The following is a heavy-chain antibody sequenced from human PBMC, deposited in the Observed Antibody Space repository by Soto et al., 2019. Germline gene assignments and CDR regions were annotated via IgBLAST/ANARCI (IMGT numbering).Heavy chain of an antibody. Sequence: GGSLILSCAASGFTFSTYWMSWVRQAPGKGLEWVANIKPDGSEKWYVDSVKGRFTISRDNAKNSLFLQMNSLRAEDTAVYYCARGDYYDISGPFSDAFDIWGLGTMVTVSS. CDR2: IKPDGSEK. V-gene: IGHV3-7*04. CDR3: ARGDYYDISGPFSDAFDI. J-gene: IGHJ3*02. CDR1: GFTFSTYW. D-gene: IGHD3-22*01.